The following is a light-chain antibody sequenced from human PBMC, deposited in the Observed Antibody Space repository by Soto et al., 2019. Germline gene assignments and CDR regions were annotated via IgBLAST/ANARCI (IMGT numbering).Light chain of an antibody. J-gene: IGKJ4*01. V-gene: IGKV3D-15*01. Sequence: ELVVTQSPATLSVSPGERVTLSCRTSQDVSSKLAWYQQKAGQAPSLLIYDASTRATGTPARFSGSGSGTEFTLAVSSLQSEDYAVYFCQQYIRLPLTFGGGTKVDIK. CDR2: DAS. CDR1: QDVSSK. CDR3: QQYIRLPLT.